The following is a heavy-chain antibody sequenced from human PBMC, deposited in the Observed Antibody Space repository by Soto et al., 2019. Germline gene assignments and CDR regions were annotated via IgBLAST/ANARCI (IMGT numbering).Heavy chain of an antibody. D-gene: IGHD7-27*01. V-gene: IGHV4-59*12. CDR1: GGSISNYY. Sequence: LETLSLTCTVSGGSISNYYWSWIRQPPGKGLEWIGYIYYSGITNYNPSLKSRVTISLDTSKTQFSPKLSSVTAADTAVYYCAREPGYWGRGTLVTVSS. J-gene: IGHJ4*02. CDR3: AREPGY. CDR2: IYYSGIT.